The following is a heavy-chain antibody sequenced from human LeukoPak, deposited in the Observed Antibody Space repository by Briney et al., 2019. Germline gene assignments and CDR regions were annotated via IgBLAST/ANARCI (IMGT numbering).Heavy chain of an antibody. Sequence: GGSLRLSCAVSGFTFSSGYMHWVRQPPGKGPVWVSRISSDGSNTIYADSVKGRFTISRADARNTLYLQMNSLRDADTAVYCWGRYTGGGVYWGQGTLVTVSS. CDR1: GFTFSSGY. D-gene: IGHD2-2*02. J-gene: IGHJ4*02. CDR3: GRYTGGGVY. CDR2: ISSDGSNT. V-gene: IGHV3-74*01.